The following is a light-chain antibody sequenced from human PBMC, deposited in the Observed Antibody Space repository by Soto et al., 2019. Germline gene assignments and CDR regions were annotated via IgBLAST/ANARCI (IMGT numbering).Light chain of an antibody. V-gene: IGKV1-5*03. CDR2: EAS. Sequence: DIQMTQSPSTLSASVGDRVTITCRASQSISGSLAWYQQKPGKAPKLLIYEASNLKSGVPSRFSGSGSGTEYPLTISRLQADDSASYYCQQYNGYWTFGQGTRVEIK. J-gene: IGKJ1*01. CDR1: QSISGS. CDR3: QQYNGYWT.